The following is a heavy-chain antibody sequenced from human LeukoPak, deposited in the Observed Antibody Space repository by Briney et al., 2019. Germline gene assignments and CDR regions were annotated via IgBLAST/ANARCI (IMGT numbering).Heavy chain of an antibody. CDR1: GFTFSNAW. D-gene: IGHD3-9*01. V-gene: IGHV3-15*01. J-gene: IGHJ4*02. Sequence: PGGSLRLSCAASGFTFSNAWMSWVRQAPGKGLEWVGRIKSKTDGGTTDYAAPVKARFTISRDDSKNTLYMQMNSLKTEDTAVYYCTTSPGYYDILTGYYPLYCWGQGTLVTVSS. CDR3: TTSPGYYDILTGYYPLYC. CDR2: IKSKTDGGTT.